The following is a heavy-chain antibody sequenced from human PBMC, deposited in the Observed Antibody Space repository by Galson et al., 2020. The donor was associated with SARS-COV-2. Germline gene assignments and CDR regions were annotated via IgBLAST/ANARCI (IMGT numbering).Heavy chain of an antibody. J-gene: IGHJ5*02. CDR1: GGSISSSSYY. CDR3: ARHVGYPMNGDDVGLTLAP. D-gene: IGHD4-17*01. V-gene: IGHV4-39*01. Sequence: SQTLSLTCTVSGGSISSSSYYWGWIRQPPGKGLEWIGSIYYSGSTYYNPSLKSRVTISVDTSKNQFSLKLSSVTAAATAVYYCARHVGYPMNGDDVGLTLAPWGQGTLVTVSS. CDR2: IYYSGST.